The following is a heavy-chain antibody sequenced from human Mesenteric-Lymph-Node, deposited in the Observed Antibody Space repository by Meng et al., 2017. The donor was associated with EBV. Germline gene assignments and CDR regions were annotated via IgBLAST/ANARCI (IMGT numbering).Heavy chain of an antibody. V-gene: IGHV4-4*02. CDR2: IYHGGST. J-gene: IGHJ2*01. D-gene: IGHD1-26*01. Sequence: QGHGEESGTGLVRPSGTLSLTCVVSGGYSCSSNWWSWVRQSPGKGLEWIGEIYHGGSTNYNPSLKSRVTMSVDKSQNQFSLKLTSVTAADRAIYYCARGEIVRGEWYFDLWGRGTLVTVSS. CDR3: ARGEIVRGEWYFDL. CDR1: GGYSCSSNW.